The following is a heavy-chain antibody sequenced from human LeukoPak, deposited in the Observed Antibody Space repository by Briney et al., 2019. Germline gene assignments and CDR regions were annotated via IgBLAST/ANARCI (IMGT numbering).Heavy chain of an antibody. CDR1: GGSISSYY. CDR3: ARSSDNDAFDI. Sequence: SETLSLTCTHSGGSISSYYWSWIRQPAGKGLEWIGRIYTSGGTNYNPSPKSRATMPVDTCKNQFSLKMSCVTAADPAVYYCARSSDNDAFDIWGQGPMVTVSS. D-gene: IGHD2-15*01. V-gene: IGHV4-4*07. CDR2: IYTSGGT. J-gene: IGHJ3*02.